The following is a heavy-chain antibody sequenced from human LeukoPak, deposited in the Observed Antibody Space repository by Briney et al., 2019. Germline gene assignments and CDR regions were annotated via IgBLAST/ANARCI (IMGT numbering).Heavy chain of an antibody. D-gene: IGHD6-19*01. V-gene: IGHV3-64D*06. CDR1: GGTFSSYA. Sequence: GGSLRLSCSASGGTFSSYAMHWVRQAPGKGLEYVSAISSNGGSTYYADSVKGRFTISRDNSKNTLYLQMSSLRAEDTAVYYCVKDSGATNSGWFLFDYWGQGTLVTVSS. CDR3: VKDSGATNSGWFLFDY. CDR2: ISSNGGST. J-gene: IGHJ4*02.